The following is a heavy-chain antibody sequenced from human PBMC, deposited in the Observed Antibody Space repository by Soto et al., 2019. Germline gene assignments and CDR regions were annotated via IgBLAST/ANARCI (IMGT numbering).Heavy chain of an antibody. CDR2: FFYSGST. V-gene: IGHV4-39*01. Sequence: LSLTCTVSGDSINNSPYYWAWVRQPPGKGLEWIGSFFYSGSTYYNPSLKSRVTISVDTSKNQFSLKLSSVTAADTAVYYCARGSYYAFWRGIRSYNWFEPWGQGTLVTVSS. CDR3: ARGSYYAFWRGIRSYNWFEP. J-gene: IGHJ5*02. CDR1: GDSINNSPYY. D-gene: IGHD3-3*01.